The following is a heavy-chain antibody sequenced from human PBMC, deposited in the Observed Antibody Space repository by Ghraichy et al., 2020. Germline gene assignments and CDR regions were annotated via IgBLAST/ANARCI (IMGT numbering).Heavy chain of an antibody. CDR2: ITSTSSTK. D-gene: IGHD4-23*01. Sequence: GGSLRLSCVGSGFTFSSYRLNWVRQSPGKGLEWVSYITSTSSTKFYADSVKGRFTISRDNAQNSLYLQMNGLRDEDTAVYYCARASTVVRFFYYDGMDVWGQGTTVTVSS. CDR3: ARASTVVRFFYYDGMDV. CDR1: GFTFSSYR. V-gene: IGHV3-48*02. J-gene: IGHJ6*02.